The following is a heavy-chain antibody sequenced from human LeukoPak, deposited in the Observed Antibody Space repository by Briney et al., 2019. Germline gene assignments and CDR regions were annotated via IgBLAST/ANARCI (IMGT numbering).Heavy chain of an antibody. CDR2: ISPSGTS. CDR3: RLSFLELEDY. D-gene: IGHD3-3*01. V-gene: IGHV4-39*07. Sequence: PSETLSLTCTVSGGSIRSSYYYWSWIRQPPGEGLEWIAEISPSGTSSYDPSLRSRVTVSVDSSRNQLSLELTSVTAADTAVYYCRLSFLELEDYWGQGTLVTVSS. CDR1: GGSIRSSYYY. J-gene: IGHJ4*02.